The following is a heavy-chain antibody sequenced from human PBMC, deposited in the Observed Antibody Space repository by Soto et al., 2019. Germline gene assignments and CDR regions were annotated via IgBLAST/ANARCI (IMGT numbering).Heavy chain of an antibody. V-gene: IGHV1-8*01. CDR2: MNPNSGNT. Sequence: ASVKVSCKASGYIFTNYDINWVRQATGQGLEWMGWMNPNSGNTGYAQKFQGRLSMTRNTSISTAYMELSSLRSEDTAVYYCAREAATDMDVGGKGTAVTVYS. CDR3: AREAATDMDV. CDR1: GYIFTNYD. D-gene: IGHD2-15*01. J-gene: IGHJ6*03.